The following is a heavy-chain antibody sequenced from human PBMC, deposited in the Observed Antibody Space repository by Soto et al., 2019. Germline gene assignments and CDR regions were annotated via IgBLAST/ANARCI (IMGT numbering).Heavy chain of an antibody. CDR1: GASVGSGSFY. CDR3: ARVSTYYFDSSGSYTSDY. V-gene: IGHV4-61*01. CDR2: VFFSGST. Sequence: SETLSLTCTVSGASVGSGSFYWSWIRQPPGKGLEWIGYVFFSGSTNYNPFLKSRVTISIDTSKNQFSLKLISVTAADTAVYYCARVSTYYFDSSGSYTSDYWGQGTLVTVSS. D-gene: IGHD3-22*01. J-gene: IGHJ4*02.